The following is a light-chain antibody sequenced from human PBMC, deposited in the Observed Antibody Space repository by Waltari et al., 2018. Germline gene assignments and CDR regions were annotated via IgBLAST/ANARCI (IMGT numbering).Light chain of an antibody. CDR1: NIGNKG. V-gene: IGLV3-21*02. Sequence: SYVLTQPPSVSVAPGQTASITCGGNNIGNKGVHWYQQRAGQAPVLVVYDDRSRPPGIPERFSGSNFGNTATLVITGLQAEDEAEFYCQSYDDSLSGYVFGGGTKLTVL. CDR3: QSYDDSLSGYV. CDR2: DDR. J-gene: IGLJ3*02.